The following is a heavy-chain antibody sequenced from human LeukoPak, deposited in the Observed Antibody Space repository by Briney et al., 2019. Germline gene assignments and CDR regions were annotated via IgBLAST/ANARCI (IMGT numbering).Heavy chain of an antibody. Sequence: SETLSLTCTVSGGSISSYYWSWIRQPPGKGLEWIGYIYYSGSTNYNPSLKSRVTISVDTSKNQFSLKLSSVTAADTAVYYCARGGSSGWYYHGMDVWGQGTTVTVSS. CDR1: GGSISSYY. CDR2: IYYSGST. J-gene: IGHJ6*02. D-gene: IGHD6-19*01. V-gene: IGHV4-59*01. CDR3: ARGGSSGWYYHGMDV.